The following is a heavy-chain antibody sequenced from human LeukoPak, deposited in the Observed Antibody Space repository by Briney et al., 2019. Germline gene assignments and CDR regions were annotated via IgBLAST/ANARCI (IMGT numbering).Heavy chain of an antibody. CDR3: ARDMYSGSYQPFDY. J-gene: IGHJ4*02. CDR1: GYTFTGYY. CDR2: INPNSGGT. V-gene: IGHV1-2*02. Sequence: ASVKVSCKASGYTFTGYYMHWVRQAPGQGLEWMGWINPNSGGTNYAQKFQGRVTMTRDTSISTAYMELSRLRSDDTAVYYCARDMYSGSYQPFDYWGQGTLATVSS. D-gene: IGHD1-26*01.